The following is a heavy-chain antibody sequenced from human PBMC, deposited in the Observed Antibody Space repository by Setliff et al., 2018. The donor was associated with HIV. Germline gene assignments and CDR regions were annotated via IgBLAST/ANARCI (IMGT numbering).Heavy chain of an antibody. V-gene: IGHV4-39*01. D-gene: IGHD1-26*01. Sequence: SETLSLTCTVSGGSISNSRYYWSWSRQPPGKGLEWIGSIYYSGSTYYNPSLKSRVTISVDTSKNQFSLKLSSVTAADTAVYYCARQSGSFWYVDPWGQGTQVTVSS. CDR2: IYYSGST. CDR1: GGSISNSRYY. J-gene: IGHJ5*02. CDR3: ARQSGSFWYVDP.